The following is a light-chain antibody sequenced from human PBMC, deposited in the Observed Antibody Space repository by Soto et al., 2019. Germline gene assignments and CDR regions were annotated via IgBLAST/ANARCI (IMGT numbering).Light chain of an antibody. J-gene: IGKJ1*01. V-gene: IGKV1-13*02. CDR3: QQFNSYPWT. CDR1: QGIRSS. CDR2: EAS. Sequence: AIPLTQSPSSLSASVGARVTITCRASQGIRSSLAWFQQKAGNPPKVLIYEASVLETGVSSRFSGSGSGTDFTLSISSLQPEDFATYYCQQFNSYPWTFGQGTTVEVK.